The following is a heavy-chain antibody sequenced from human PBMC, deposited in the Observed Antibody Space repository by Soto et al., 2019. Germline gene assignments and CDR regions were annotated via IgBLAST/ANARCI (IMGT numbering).Heavy chain of an antibody. V-gene: IGHV4-39*01. D-gene: IGHD2-8*01. CDR3: ARIYCTNGVCSTPGWFDP. Sequence: SETLSLTCTVSGGSISSSSYYWGWIRQPPGKGLEWIGSIYYSGSTYYNPSLKSRVTISVDTSRNQFSLKLSSVTAADTAVYYCARIYCTNGVCSTPGWFDPWGQGTLVTVSS. CDR1: GGSISSSSYY. CDR2: IYYSGST. J-gene: IGHJ5*02.